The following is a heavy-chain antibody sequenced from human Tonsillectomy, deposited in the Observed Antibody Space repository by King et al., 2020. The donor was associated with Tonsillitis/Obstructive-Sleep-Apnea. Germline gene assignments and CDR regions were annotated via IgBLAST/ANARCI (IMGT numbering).Heavy chain of an antibody. CDR3: AGGGRQQLVPGWGLDDY. V-gene: IGHV3-30*01. CDR1: GFTFSSYA. Sequence: VQLVESGGGVVQPGRAPRLSCAASGFTFSSYAMHWVRQAPGKGLELVAVISYDGSNKYYADSVKDRFTISRDNSKNTLYLQMNSLRAEDKDVYYCAGGGRQQLVPGWGLDDYWGQGTLVTVSS. CDR2: ISYDGSNK. D-gene: IGHD6-13*01. J-gene: IGHJ4*02.